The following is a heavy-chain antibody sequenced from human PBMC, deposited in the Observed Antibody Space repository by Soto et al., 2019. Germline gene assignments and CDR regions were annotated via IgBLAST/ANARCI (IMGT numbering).Heavy chain of an antibody. CDR1: GYAFTVYY. D-gene: IGHD1-26*01. V-gene: IGHV1-2*02. CDR3: ARDLAKGGGSAGFDY. CDR2: INPKSGGT. Sequence: ASVKVSCKASGYAFTVYYMHWVRQAPGQGLEWMGWINPKSGGTMYPQKFQGRVTMTWDTSISTAYMALTRLRSDDTAVYYCARDLAKGGGSAGFDYWGQGTLVTVSS. J-gene: IGHJ4*02.